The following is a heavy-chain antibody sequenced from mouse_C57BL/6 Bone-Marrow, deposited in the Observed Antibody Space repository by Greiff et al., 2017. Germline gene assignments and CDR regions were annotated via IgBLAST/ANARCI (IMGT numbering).Heavy chain of an antibody. CDR1: GFSLTSYG. V-gene: IGHV2-6*01. CDR3: ASLYGSSYTWFAY. CDR2: IWGVGST. J-gene: IGHJ3*01. D-gene: IGHD1-1*01. Sequence: VHLVESGPGLVAPSQSLSITCTVSGFSLTSYGVDWVRQSPGKGLEWLGVIWGVGSTNYNSALKSRLSISKDNSKSQVFLKMNSLHTDDTAMYYCASLYGSSYTWFAYWGQGTLVTVSA.